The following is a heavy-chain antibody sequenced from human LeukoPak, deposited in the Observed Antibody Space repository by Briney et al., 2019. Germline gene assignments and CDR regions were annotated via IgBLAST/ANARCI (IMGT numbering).Heavy chain of an antibody. CDR1: GYTFTRYD. Sequence: ASVKVSCKASGYTFTRYDINWVRQATGQGLEWMGWMNPNSGNTGYAQKFQGRVTMTRNTSISTAYMELSSLRSEDTAVYYCARVPPLLQKDTAMVRYLFDYWGQGTLVTVSS. CDR2: MNPNSGNT. D-gene: IGHD5-18*01. J-gene: IGHJ4*02. CDR3: ARVPPLLQKDTAMVRYLFDY. V-gene: IGHV1-8*01.